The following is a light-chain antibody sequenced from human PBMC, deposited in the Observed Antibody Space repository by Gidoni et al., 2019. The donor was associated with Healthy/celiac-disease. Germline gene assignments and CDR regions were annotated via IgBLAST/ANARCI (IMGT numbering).Light chain of an antibody. CDR3: QQYNSYSPTWT. Sequence: DIQMTQSPSTLSASVGDRVTITCRASQSISSWFAWYQQKPGKAPKLLIYEASSLESGVPSRFSGSGSGTEFTLTISSLQPDDFATYYCQQYNSYSPTWTFGQGTKVEIK. CDR1: QSISSW. J-gene: IGKJ1*01. CDR2: EAS. V-gene: IGKV1-5*03.